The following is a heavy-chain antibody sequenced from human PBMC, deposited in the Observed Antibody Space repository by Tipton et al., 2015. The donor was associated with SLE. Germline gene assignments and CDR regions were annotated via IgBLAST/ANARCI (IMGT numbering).Heavy chain of an antibody. V-gene: IGHV6-1*01. CDR2: TYYRSKWYN. Sequence: GLVKPSQNLSLTCAISGDSVSSNSAAWNWIRQSPSRGLEWLGRTYYRSKWYNDYAVSVKSRITINPDPSKNQFSLQLDSVTPEDTAVYYCAREDSSGWYAPLACWCQGTMVIVSS. D-gene: IGHD6-19*01. CDR1: GDSVSSNSAA. CDR3: AREDSSGWYAPLAC. J-gene: IGHJ3*01.